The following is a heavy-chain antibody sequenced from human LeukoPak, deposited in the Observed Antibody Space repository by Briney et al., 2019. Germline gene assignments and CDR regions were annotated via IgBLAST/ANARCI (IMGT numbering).Heavy chain of an antibody. CDR3: AKAPVTSCRGAYCYPFDS. J-gene: IGHJ4*02. D-gene: IGHD2-21*01. Sequence: GGSLRLSCAASGFTLSTYAMSWVRQTPGKGLEWVAATSSSDAGTYHADSVRGRFTISRDNSKNTLYLQMNSLRAEGAAVYFCAKAPVTSCRGAYCYPFDSWGQGTLVTVSS. CDR2: TSSSDAGT. V-gene: IGHV3-23*01. CDR1: GFTLSTYA.